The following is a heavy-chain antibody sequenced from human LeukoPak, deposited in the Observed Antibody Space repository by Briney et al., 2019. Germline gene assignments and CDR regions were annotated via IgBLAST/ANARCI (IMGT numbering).Heavy chain of an antibody. V-gene: IGHV3-20*04. CDR1: GFTFDDYG. CDR3: ARGLGYCSSTSCYPYYYYGMDV. CDR2: INWNGGST. Sequence: GGSLRLSCAASGFTFDDYGMSWVRQAPGKGLEWVSGINWNGGSTGYADPVKGRFTISRDNAKNSLYLQMNSLRAEDTALYYCARGLGYCSSTSCYPYYYYGMDVWGQGTTVTVSS. D-gene: IGHD2-2*01. J-gene: IGHJ6*02.